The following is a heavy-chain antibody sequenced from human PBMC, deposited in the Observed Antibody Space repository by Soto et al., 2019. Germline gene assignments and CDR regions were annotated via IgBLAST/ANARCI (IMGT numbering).Heavy chain of an antibody. V-gene: IGHV3-23*01. J-gene: IGHJ4*02. D-gene: IGHD3-22*01. CDR3: AKDLDDYDSSDY. CDR1: GFTFSSYA. CDR2: ISGSGGST. Sequence: EVQLLESGGGLVQPGGSLRLSCAASGFTFSSYAMSWVRQAPGQGLEWVSAISGSGGSTYYADSVKGRFTISRDNSKNTLYLQMNSLRAEDTAVYYCAKDLDDYDSSDYWGQGTLVTVSS.